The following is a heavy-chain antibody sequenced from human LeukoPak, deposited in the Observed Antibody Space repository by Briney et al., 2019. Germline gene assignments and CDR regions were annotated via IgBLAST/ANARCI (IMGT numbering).Heavy chain of an antibody. Sequence: PSQTLALTCAVYGGSFSGYYWSWIRQPPGKGLDWNGEINHSGNTNYNPSLKSRVTISVDTSKNKFSLKLSSVTAADTAVYYGARVSRGLRYFDWSHIDWFDPWGQGTLVTVSS. CDR3: ARVSRGLRYFDWSHIDWFDP. V-gene: IGHV4-34*01. CDR1: GGSFSGYY. J-gene: IGHJ5*02. D-gene: IGHD3-9*01. CDR2: INHSGNT.